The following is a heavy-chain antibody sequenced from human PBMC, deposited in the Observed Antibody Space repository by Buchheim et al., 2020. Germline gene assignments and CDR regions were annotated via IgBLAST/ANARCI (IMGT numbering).Heavy chain of an antibody. CDR1: GGSISTYY. V-gene: IGHV4-59*01. D-gene: IGHD2-2*01. CDR2: LPYSGST. J-gene: IGHJ4*02. Sequence: QVQLQESGPGLVKPSETLSLTCSVSGGSISTYYWSWIRQPPGKALEWVAYLPYSGSTYYNPSLKSRVTISVDTSKNQFSLRLTSVTAADTAVYYCARGPESELVPAIIFEYWGQGIL. CDR3: ARGPESELVPAIIFEY.